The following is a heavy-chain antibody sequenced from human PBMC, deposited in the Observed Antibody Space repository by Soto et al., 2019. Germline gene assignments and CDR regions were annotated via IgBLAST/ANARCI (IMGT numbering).Heavy chain of an antibody. Sequence: ASVKVSCKASGYTFTSYAMHWVRQAPGQRLEWMGWINAGNGNTKYSQKFQGRVTITRDTSASTAYMELSSLRSEDTAVYYCARFPTMTTYLSDYYYHYGMDVWGQGTTVTVSS. CDR2: INAGNGNT. D-gene: IGHD4-17*01. CDR3: ARFPTMTTYLSDYYYHYGMDV. J-gene: IGHJ6*02. V-gene: IGHV1-3*01. CDR1: GYTFTSYA.